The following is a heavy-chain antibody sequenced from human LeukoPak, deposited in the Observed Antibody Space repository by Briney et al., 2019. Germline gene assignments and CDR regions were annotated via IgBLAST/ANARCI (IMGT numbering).Heavy chain of an antibody. CDR2: IYPGDSDT. D-gene: IGHD3-9*01. J-gene: IGHJ4*02. CDR1: GYSFTSYW. V-gene: IGHV5-51*01. CDR3: ARTRGEIRYFDWLPPIFDY. Sequence: NHGESLKISCKGSGYSFTSYWIGWVRQMPGKGLEWMGIIYPGDSDTRYSPSFQGQVTISADKSISTAYLQWSSLKASDTAMYYCARTRGEIRYFDWLPPIFDYWGQGTLVTVSS.